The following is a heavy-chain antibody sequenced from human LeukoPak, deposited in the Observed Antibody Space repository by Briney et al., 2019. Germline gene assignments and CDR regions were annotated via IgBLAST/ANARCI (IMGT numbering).Heavy chain of an antibody. CDR3: ARHIATVYKDYGENELIFDY. Sequence: SETLSLTCTVSGGSLSSYYWSWIRQPPGKGLEWIGDIYYSGSNNHNPSLKSRVTISVDTSKNQFSQKLSSVTAADTAVYYCARHIATVYKDYGENELIFDYWGQGTLVTVSS. CDR2: IYYSGSN. D-gene: IGHD4-17*01. J-gene: IGHJ4*02. V-gene: IGHV4-59*08. CDR1: GGSLSSYY.